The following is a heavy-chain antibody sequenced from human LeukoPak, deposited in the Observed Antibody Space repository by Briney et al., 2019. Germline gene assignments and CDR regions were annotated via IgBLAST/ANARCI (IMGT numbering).Heavy chain of an antibody. V-gene: IGHV3-66*01. CDR3: AREGVVPAAGFDY. CDR2: IYIGGST. D-gene: IGHD2-2*01. Sequence: PGRSLRLSCAASGFTVSSNYISWVRQAAGKGLGWVSFIYIGGSTYYADSVKGRFTISRDNSKNTLYLQMNSLRAEDTAVYYCAREGVVPAAGFDYWGQGTLVTVSS. CDR1: GFTVSSNY. J-gene: IGHJ4*02.